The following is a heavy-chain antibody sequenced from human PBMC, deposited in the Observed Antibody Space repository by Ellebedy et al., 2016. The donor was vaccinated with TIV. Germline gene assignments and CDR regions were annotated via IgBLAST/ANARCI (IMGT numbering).Heavy chain of an antibody. J-gene: IGHJ4*02. CDR3: TTVRQWVGGFDY. Sequence: AASVKVSCKTSGYTFTSYYIHWVRQAPGQGIEWMGVINPSGGTTNYAQKFQGRVTMTGDTSTSTVYIELSSLRSEDTAVYYCTTVRQWVGGFDYWGLGTLVTVSS. V-gene: IGHV1-46*01. CDR2: INPSGGTT. CDR1: GYTFTSYY. D-gene: IGHD3-10*01.